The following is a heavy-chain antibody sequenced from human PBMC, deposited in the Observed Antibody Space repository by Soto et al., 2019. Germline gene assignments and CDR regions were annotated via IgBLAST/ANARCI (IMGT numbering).Heavy chain of an antibody. CDR3: AREYCTNGVCYDRAHGWFDP. J-gene: IGHJ5*02. CDR2: IYYSGST. CDR1: GGSISSGGYY. V-gene: IGHV4-61*08. D-gene: IGHD2-8*01. Sequence: PSETLSLTCTVSGGSISSGGYYWSWIRQHPGKGLEWIGYIYYSGSTYYNPSLKSRVTISVDTSKNQFSLKLSSVTAADTAVYYCAREYCTNGVCYDRAHGWFDPWGQGTLVTVSS.